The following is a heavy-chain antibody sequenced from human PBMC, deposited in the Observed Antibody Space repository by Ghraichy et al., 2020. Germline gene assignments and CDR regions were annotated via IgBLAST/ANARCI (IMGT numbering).Heavy chain of an antibody. CDR2: IYHSGST. Sequence: ESLNISCAVSGGSISSSNWWSWVRQPPGKGLEWIGEIYHSGSTNYNPSLKSRVTISVDKSKNQFSLKLSSVTAADTAVYYCARDSSGWPDYWGQGTLVTVSS. D-gene: IGHD6-19*01. CDR1: GGSISSSNW. J-gene: IGHJ4*02. V-gene: IGHV4-4*02. CDR3: ARDSSGWPDY.